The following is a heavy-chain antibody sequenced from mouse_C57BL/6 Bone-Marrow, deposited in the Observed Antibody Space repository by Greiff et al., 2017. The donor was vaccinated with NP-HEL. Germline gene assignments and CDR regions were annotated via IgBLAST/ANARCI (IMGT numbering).Heavy chain of an antibody. Sequence: EVQLVESGEGLVKPGGSLKLSCAASGFTFSSYAMSWVRQTPEKRLEWVAYISSGGDYIYYADTVKGRFTISRDNARNTLYLQMSSLKSEDTAMYYCTREGPISGYFDVWGTGTTVTVSS. CDR1: GFTFSSYA. CDR2: ISSGGDYI. CDR3: TREGPISGYFDV. V-gene: IGHV5-9-1*02. D-gene: IGHD6-5*01. J-gene: IGHJ1*03.